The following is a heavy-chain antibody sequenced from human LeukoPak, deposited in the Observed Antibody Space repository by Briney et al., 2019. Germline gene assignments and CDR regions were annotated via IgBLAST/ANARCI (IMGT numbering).Heavy chain of an antibody. CDR3: ARSRLAAAGDFDY. J-gene: IGHJ4*02. Sequence: SETLSLNCVVSGYSISGAYHWGWIRQPPGKGLEWIGNIYHSGSTYYNPSLKSRITISVDTSKNQFTLKLSSVTTADTAVYYCARSRLAAAGDFDYWGQGTLVTVSS. CDR1: GYSISGAYH. V-gene: IGHV4-38-2*01. CDR2: IYHSGST. D-gene: IGHD6-13*01.